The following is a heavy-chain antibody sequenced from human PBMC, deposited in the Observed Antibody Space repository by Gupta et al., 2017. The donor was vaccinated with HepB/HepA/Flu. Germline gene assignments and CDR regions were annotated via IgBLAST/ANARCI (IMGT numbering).Heavy chain of an antibody. Sequence: QVQLVESGGGVVQPGRSLRLSCAASGFTFSSYGMPWVRQAPGKGLEWVAVIWYDGSNKYYADSVKGRFTISRDNSKNTLYLQMNSLRAEDTAVYYCARDSRGGGFDYWGQGTLVTVSS. D-gene: IGHD2/OR15-2a*01. J-gene: IGHJ4*02. CDR2: IWYDGSNK. CDR3: ARDSRGGGFDY. CDR1: GFTFSSYG. V-gene: IGHV3-33*01.